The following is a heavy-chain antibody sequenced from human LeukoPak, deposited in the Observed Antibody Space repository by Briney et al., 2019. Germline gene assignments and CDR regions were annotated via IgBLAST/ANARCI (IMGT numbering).Heavy chain of an antibody. CDR3: ARTRDANAYYYYYGMDV. CDR2: IYYSGST. D-gene: IGHD2-2*01. Sequence: SETLSLTCTVSGGSISSYYWSWIRQPPGKGLEWIGYIYYSGSTNYNPSLKSRVTISVDTSKNQFSLKLSSVTAADTAVYYCARTRDANAYYYYYGMDVWGQGTTVTVSS. CDR1: GGSISSYY. V-gene: IGHV4-59*08. J-gene: IGHJ6*02.